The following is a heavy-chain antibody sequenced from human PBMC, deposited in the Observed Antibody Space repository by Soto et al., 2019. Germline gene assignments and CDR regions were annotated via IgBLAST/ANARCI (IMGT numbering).Heavy chain of an antibody. CDR2: TTNSGSSS. J-gene: IGHJ4*02. V-gene: IGHV3-23*01. Sequence: EVQLLESGGDLVQPGGSLRLSCAASGFTFSSNSMAWVRQAPGRGLEWVSSTTNSGSSSYYADSVRGRFTLSRDNSKNELYFQKNRLGIEDTAVKPRVILALWKFEYWGQGTLVIVSS. CDR3: VILALWKFEY. D-gene: IGHD3-3*01. CDR1: GFTFSSNS.